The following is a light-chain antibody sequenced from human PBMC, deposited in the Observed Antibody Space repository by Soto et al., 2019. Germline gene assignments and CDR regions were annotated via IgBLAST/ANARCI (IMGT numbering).Light chain of an antibody. J-gene: IGKJ3*01. V-gene: IGKV1-27*01. CDR3: QKYNSALFT. CDR2: SAS. Sequence: DIQMTQSPSSLSASVGDRVTITCRASQGISNYLAWYQQRPGTVPKLLIHSASTLQSGVPSRFSGSGSGTDFTLTISSLPPEDVATYYCQKYNSALFTFGPGTKVDLK. CDR1: QGISNY.